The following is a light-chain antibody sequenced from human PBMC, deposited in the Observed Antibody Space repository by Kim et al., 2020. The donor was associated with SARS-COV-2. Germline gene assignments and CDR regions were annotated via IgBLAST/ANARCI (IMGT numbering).Light chain of an antibody. CDR2: GKN. CDR3: NSRGSNDNVL. CDR1: SLRSYY. Sequence: SSELTQDPAVSVALGQTVRITCQGDSLRSYYATWYQQKPGQAPIVVLYGKNNRPSGIPDRFSGSSSGNTASLTITGTQADDEADYYCNSRGSNDNVLFGGGTKLTVL. J-gene: IGLJ2*01. V-gene: IGLV3-19*01.